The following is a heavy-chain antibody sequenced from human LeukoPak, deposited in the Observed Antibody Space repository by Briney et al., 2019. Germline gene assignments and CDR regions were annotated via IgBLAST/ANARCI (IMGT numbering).Heavy chain of an antibody. CDR3: ARRWGSGFRY. Sequence: PSETLSLTCTVSGGSISSYYWSWIRQPPGKGPEWIGYIYYSGSTNYNPSLKSRVTISVDTSKNQFSLKLSSVTAADTAVYYCARRWGSGFRYWGQGTLVTVSS. D-gene: IGHD6-19*01. V-gene: IGHV4-59*08. J-gene: IGHJ4*02. CDR2: IYYSGST. CDR1: GGSISSYY.